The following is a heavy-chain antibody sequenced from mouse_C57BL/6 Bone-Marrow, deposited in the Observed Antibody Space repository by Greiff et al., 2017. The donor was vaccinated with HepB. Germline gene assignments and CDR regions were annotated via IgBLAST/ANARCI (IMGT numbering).Heavy chain of an antibody. V-gene: IGHV1-26*01. CDR1: GYTFTDYY. CDR2: INPNNGGT. D-gene: IGHD1-1*01. Sequence: VQLQQSGPELVKPGASVKISCKASGYTFTDYYMNWVKQSPGKSLEWIGDINPNNGGTSYNQKFKGKATLTVDKSSSTAYMELRSLTSEDSAVYYCSRSITTVVAPYAMDYWGQGTSVTVSS. J-gene: IGHJ4*01. CDR3: SRSITTVVAPYAMDY.